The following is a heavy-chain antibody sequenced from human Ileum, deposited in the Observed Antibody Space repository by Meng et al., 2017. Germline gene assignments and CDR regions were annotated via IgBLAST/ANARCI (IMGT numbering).Heavy chain of an antibody. Sequence: VQRQRAGPGRVKSSQTLSLPCTASGGSMNRGGFYWNWIRQHPGKGLEWIGYIDYIGNTYYTPSLESRLSISADTSKNQFSLKLSLVTAADTAVYYCARGQLRARGVVKWTDWYFDLWGRGTLVTVSS. V-gene: IGHV4-31*03. J-gene: IGHJ2*01. CDR3: ARGQLRARGVVKWTDWYFDL. D-gene: IGHD2-15*01. CDR1: GGSMNRGGFY. CDR2: IDYIGNT.